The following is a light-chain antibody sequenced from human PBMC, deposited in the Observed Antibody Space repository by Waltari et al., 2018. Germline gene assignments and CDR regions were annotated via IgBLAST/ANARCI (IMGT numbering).Light chain of an antibody. V-gene: IGKV1-8*01. CDR1: QGISSY. CDR2: AAS. J-gene: IGKJ1*01. Sequence: AIRMTQSPSSLSASTGDSVTITCRASQGISSYLAWYQQKPGKAPQLLIYAASTLQSGVPSRFSGSGSGIDFTLTISCLQSEDFATYYCQQYYSYPWTFGQGTKVEIK. CDR3: QQYYSYPWT.